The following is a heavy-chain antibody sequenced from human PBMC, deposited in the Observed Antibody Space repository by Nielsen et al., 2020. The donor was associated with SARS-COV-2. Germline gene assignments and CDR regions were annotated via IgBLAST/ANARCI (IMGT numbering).Heavy chain of an antibody. CDR1: GYTFTSYG. CDR2: FDPEDGET. CDR3: ATAFPIEMATILYY. J-gene: IGHJ4*02. D-gene: IGHD5-24*01. Sequence: ASVKVSCKASGYTFTSYGISWVRQAPGKGLEWMGGFDPEDGETIYAQKFQGRVTMTEDTSTDTAYMELSSLRSEDTAVYYCATAFPIEMATILYYWGQGTLVTVSS. V-gene: IGHV1-24*01.